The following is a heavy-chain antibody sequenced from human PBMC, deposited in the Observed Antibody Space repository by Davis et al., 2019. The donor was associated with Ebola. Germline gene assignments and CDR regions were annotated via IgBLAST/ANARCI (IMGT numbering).Heavy chain of an antibody. CDR1: GGSFSGYY. Sequence: PSETLSLTCAVYGGSFSGYYWSWIRQPPGKGLEWIGEINHSGSTNYNPSLKSRVTISVDKSKNQFSLKLSSVTAADTAVYYCARGNPLYGSGSPRGIWFDPWGQGTLVTVSS. CDR2: INHSGST. J-gene: IGHJ5*02. CDR3: ARGNPLYGSGSPRGIWFDP. D-gene: IGHD3-10*01. V-gene: IGHV4-34*01.